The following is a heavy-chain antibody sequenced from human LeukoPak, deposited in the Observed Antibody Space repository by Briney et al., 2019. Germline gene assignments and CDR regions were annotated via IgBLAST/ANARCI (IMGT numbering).Heavy chain of an antibody. V-gene: IGHV3-23*01. D-gene: IGHD7-27*01. CDR3: AIDPNWGTHS. J-gene: IGHJ4*02. Sequence: PGGSLRLSVAASGFTFSTYTMYWVPNPPGRRLEWVSIIGNNGGGIHYADSVKGRFTISRDNFKNALYLQMNSLRVEDTAVYYCAIDPNWGTHSWGQGVLVTVSS. CDR1: GFTFSTYT. CDR2: IGNNGGGI.